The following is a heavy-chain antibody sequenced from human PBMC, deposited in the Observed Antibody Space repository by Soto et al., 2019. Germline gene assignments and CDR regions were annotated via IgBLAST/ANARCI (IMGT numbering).Heavy chain of an antibody. CDR1: GFTFSSYG. D-gene: IGHD3-22*01. V-gene: IGHV3-30*18. CDR3: AKDGYYYDSSGHGAFDI. Sequence: VQLVESGGGVVQPGRSLRLSCAASGFTFSSYGIHWVRQAPGKGLEWVAVISYDGSNKYYADSVKGRFTISRDNSKNTLYLQMNSLRAEDTAVYYCAKDGYYYDSSGHGAFDIWGQGTMVTVSS. CDR2: ISYDGSNK. J-gene: IGHJ3*02.